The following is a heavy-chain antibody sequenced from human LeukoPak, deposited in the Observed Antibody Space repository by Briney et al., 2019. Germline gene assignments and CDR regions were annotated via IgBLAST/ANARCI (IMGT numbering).Heavy chain of an antibody. Sequence: PGGSLRLSCAASGFTFSSYGVHWVRQAPGKGLEWVAVISYDGSNKYYADSVKGRFTISRDNSKNTLYLQMNSLRAEDTAVYYCANLAYYDILTGYSPFDYWGQGTLVTVSS. CDR3: ANLAYYDILTGYSPFDY. CDR2: ISYDGSNK. V-gene: IGHV3-30*18. CDR1: GFTFSSYG. J-gene: IGHJ4*02. D-gene: IGHD3-9*01.